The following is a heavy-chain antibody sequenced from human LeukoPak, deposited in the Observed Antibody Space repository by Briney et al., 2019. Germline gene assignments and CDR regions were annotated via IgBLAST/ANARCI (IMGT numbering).Heavy chain of an antibody. J-gene: IGHJ4*02. V-gene: IGHV4-61*05. D-gene: IGHD4-17*01. Sequence: SETLSLTCTVSGGSISSSNYYWSWIRQPPGKGLEWIGYIYYSGSTYYNPSLKSRVTISVDTSKNQFSLKLSSVTAADTAVYYCARIYDYGDYEGDYWGQGTLVTVSS. CDR1: GGSISSSNYY. CDR3: ARIYDYGDYEGDY. CDR2: IYYSGST.